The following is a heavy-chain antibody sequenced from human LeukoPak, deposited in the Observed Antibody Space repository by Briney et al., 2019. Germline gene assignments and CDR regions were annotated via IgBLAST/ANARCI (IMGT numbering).Heavy chain of an antibody. Sequence: KPSETLSLTCTVSGGSISSSSYYWSWIRQPPRKGLEWIGNIYYSGSTYYNPSLKSRVTISVDTSKNQFSLKLSSVTAADTAVYYCARDGLGYSYGYWGQGTLVTVSS. CDR3: ARDGLGYSYGY. V-gene: IGHV4-39*07. D-gene: IGHD5-18*01. CDR2: IYYSGST. J-gene: IGHJ4*02. CDR1: GGSISSSSYY.